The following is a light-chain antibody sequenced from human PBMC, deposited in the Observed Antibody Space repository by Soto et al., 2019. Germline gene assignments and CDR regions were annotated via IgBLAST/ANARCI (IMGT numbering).Light chain of an antibody. V-gene: IGKV4-1*01. J-gene: IGKJ4*01. Sequence: DIVMTQSPDSLAVSLGERATINCKSSQSVLYSSSNKNYLAWYQQKPGQPPKLLIHWASTRESGVPDRFGGSGSETDFTLTISSLQAEDVAVYYCQQSYSIPLTFGGGTKVEIK. CDR2: WAS. CDR3: QQSYSIPLT. CDR1: QSVLYSSSNKNY.